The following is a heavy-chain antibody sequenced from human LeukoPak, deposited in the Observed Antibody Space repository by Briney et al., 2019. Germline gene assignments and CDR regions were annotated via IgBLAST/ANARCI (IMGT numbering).Heavy chain of an antibody. CDR1: GYTFTSYG. V-gene: IGHV1-18*04. Sequence: ASVKVSCEASGYTFTSYGISWVRQAPGQGLEWMGWISAYNGNTNYAQKLQGRVTMTTDTSTSTAYMELRSLRSDDTAVYYCARVPMVRGVIRDNWFDPWGQGTLVTVSS. CDR3: ARVPMVRGVIRDNWFDP. D-gene: IGHD3-10*01. CDR2: ISAYNGNT. J-gene: IGHJ5*02.